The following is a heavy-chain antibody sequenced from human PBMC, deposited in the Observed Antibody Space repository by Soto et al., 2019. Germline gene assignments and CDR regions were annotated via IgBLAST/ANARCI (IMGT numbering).Heavy chain of an antibody. V-gene: IGHV5-10-1*01. J-gene: IGHJ4*02. D-gene: IGHD3-22*01. CDR3: ARQIYDSDTGPNFQYYFDS. CDR2: IDPSDSQT. CDR1: GYSFAGYW. Sequence: GESLKISCKGSGYSFAGYWITWVRQKPGKGLEWMGRIDPSDSQTYYSPSFRGHVTISVTKSITTVFLQWSSLRASDTAMYYRARQIYDSDTGPNFQYYFDSWGQGTPVTVSS.